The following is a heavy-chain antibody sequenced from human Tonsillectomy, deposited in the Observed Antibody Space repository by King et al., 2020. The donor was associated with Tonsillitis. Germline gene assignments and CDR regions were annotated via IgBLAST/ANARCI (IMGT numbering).Heavy chain of an antibody. V-gene: IGHV3-30*02. J-gene: IGHJ6*02. Sequence: VQLVESGGGVVQPGGSLRLSCAASGFTFSSYGMHWVRPAPGKGLEWVAFIRYDGSNKYYADSVKGRFTISRDNSKNTLYLQMNSLRAEDTAVYYCAKALYGGADYYYSYGMDVWGQGTTVTASS. CDR3: AKALYGGADYYYSYGMDV. D-gene: IGHD4-23*01. CDR1: GFTFSSYG. CDR2: IRYDGSNK.